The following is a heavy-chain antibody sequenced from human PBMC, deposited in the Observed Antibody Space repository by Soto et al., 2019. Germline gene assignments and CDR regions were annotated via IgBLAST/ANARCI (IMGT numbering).Heavy chain of an antibody. V-gene: IGHV1-69*01. CDR2: IIPIFGTA. D-gene: IGHD2-2*02. CDR3: ARYTKHYYGMDV. Sequence: QVQLVQSGAEVKKPGTSVKVSCKASGGTFSSYAISWVRQAPGQGLEWMGGIIPIFGTANYAQKFQGRVTITADESTSTAYMELSSLISEDTAVYYCARYTKHYYGMDVWGQESTDTVSS. J-gene: IGHJ6*02. CDR1: GGTFSSYA.